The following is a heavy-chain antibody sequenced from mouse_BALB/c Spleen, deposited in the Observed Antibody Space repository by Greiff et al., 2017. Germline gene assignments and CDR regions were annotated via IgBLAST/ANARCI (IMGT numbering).Heavy chain of an antibody. D-gene: IGHD4-1*01. CDR3: ARLGWDEGFDY. J-gene: IGHJ2*01. CDR1: GFAFSSYD. Sequence: EVQGVESGGGLVKPGGSLKLSCAASGFAFSSYDMSWVRQTPEKRLEWVAYISSGGGSTYYPDTVKGRFTISRDNAKNTLYLQMSSLKSEDTAMYYCARLGWDEGFDYWGQGTTLTVSS. CDR2: ISSGGGST. V-gene: IGHV5-12-1*01.